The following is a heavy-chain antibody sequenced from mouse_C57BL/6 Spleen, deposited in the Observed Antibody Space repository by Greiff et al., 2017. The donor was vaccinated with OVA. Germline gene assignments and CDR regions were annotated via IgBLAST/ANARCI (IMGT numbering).Heavy chain of an antibody. Sequence: QVQLQQSDAELVKPGASVKISCKVSGYTFTDHTIHWMKQRPEQGLEWIGYIYPRDGSTKYNEKFKGKATLTADKSSSTAYMQLNSLTSEDSAVYFCARTGYDGYYVVTGFAYWGQGTLVTVSA. CDR3: ARTGYDGYYVVTGFAY. CDR1: GYTFTDHT. V-gene: IGHV1-78*01. D-gene: IGHD2-3*01. J-gene: IGHJ3*01. CDR2: IYPRDGST.